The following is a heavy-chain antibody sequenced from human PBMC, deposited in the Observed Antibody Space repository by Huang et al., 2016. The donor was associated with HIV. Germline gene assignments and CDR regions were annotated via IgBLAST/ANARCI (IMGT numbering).Heavy chain of an antibody. CDR1: GYTFTRYA. CDR3: ARDYYDSRGYDIHAVVDY. Sequence: QVQLVQSGSELRKPGASVKVSCQASGYTFTRYAMNWVRQAPGPGLEWMGWINTNTGNPTDAQAFTGRFVLSLDTSVSTAYLQISSLEAEDTAVYYCARDYYDSRGYDIHAVVDYWGQGTLVTVSS. V-gene: IGHV7-4-1*02. CDR2: INTNTGNP. J-gene: IGHJ4*02. D-gene: IGHD3-22*01.